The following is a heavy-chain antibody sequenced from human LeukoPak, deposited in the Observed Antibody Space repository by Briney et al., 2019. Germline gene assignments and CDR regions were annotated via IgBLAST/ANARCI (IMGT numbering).Heavy chain of an antibody. V-gene: IGHV3-21*04. CDR2: ISSSSSYI. D-gene: IGHD3-16*01. J-gene: IGHJ4*02. CDR1: GFTFSSYS. CDR3: ARGGVLKSVDY. Sequence: PGGSLRLSCAASGFTFSSYSMNWVRQAPGKGLEWVSSISSSSSYIYYADSVKGRFTISRDNSKNTLYLQMNSLRAEDTAVYYCARGGVLKSVDYWGQGTLVAVSS.